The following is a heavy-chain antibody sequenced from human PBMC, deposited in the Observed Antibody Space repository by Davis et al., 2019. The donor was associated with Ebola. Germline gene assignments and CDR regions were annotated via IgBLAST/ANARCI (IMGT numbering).Heavy chain of an antibody. J-gene: IGHJ6*02. V-gene: IGHV3-66*01. CDR2: IYSGGST. CDR1: GFTVSSNY. CDR3: ASYSGYYYYGMDV. Sequence: GESLKISCAASGFTVSSNYMSWVRQAPGKGLEWVSVIYSGGSTYYADSVKGRFTISSDNSKNTLYLQMNSLTAEDTAVYYCASYSGYYYYGMDVWGQGTTVTVSS. D-gene: IGHD4-11*01.